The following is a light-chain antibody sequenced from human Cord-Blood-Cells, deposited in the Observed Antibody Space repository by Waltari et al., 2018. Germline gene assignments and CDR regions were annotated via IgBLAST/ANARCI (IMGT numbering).Light chain of an antibody. J-gene: IGLJ3*02. Sequence: QSALTQPPSASGSPGQSVTISCTGTSSDVGGYNSVSWYQQHPVKAPKLMIYEVSKRPSGVPDRFSGSKSGNTASLTVSGLQAEDEADYYCSSYAGSNNLVFGGGTKLTVL. CDR3: SSYAGSNNLV. V-gene: IGLV2-8*01. CDR1: SSDVGGYNS. CDR2: EVS.